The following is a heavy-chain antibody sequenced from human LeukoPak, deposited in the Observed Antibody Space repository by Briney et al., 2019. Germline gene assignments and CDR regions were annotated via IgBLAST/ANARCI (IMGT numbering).Heavy chain of an antibody. CDR2: INERGSET. CDR3: AKDYSFSNFN. V-gene: IGHV3-7*01. D-gene: IGHD2-15*01. Sequence: GGSLRLSCAASGFMFPNHWMTWVRQAPGKGLEWVANINERGSETYYADYVKGRFTISRDNTKKSLFLQLDSLSVEDTAMYYCAKDYSFSNFNWGQGTLVTVSS. CDR1: GFMFPNHW. J-gene: IGHJ4*02.